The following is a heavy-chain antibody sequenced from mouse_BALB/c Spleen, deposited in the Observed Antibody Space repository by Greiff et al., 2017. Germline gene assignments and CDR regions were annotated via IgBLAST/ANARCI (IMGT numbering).Heavy chain of an antibody. CDR1: GFTFSSFG. CDR3: ARGRKLYYFDY. V-gene: IGHV5-17*02. Sequence: EVKLVESGGGLVQPGGSRKLSCAASGFTFSSFGMHWVRQAPEKGLEWVAYISSGSSTIYYADTVKGRFTISRDNPKNTLFLQMTSLRSEDTAMYYCARGRKLYYFDYWGQGTTLTVSS. CDR2: ISSGSSTI. J-gene: IGHJ2*01.